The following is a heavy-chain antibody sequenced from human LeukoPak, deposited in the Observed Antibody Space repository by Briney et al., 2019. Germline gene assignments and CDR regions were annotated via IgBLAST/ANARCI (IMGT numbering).Heavy chain of an antibody. CDR2: IYYSGST. D-gene: IGHD2-2*01. CDR3: ARAPTIVVVPAQWENYFYGMDV. V-gene: IGHV4-59*01. Sequence: PSETLSLTCTVSGGSISSYYWSWIRQPPGKGLEWIGYIYYSGSTNYNPSLKSRVTISVDTSKNQFSLKLSSVTAADTAVYYCARAPTIVVVPAQWENYFYGMDVWGQGTTVTVSS. J-gene: IGHJ6*02. CDR1: GGSISSYY.